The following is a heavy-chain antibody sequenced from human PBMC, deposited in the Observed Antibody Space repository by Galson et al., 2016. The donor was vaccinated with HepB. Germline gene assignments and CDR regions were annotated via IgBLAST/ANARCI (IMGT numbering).Heavy chain of an antibody. CDR2: IYTSGST. J-gene: IGHJ4*02. D-gene: IGHD6-13*01. CDR1: GDSISSGNYY. Sequence: TLSLTCTVSGDSISSGNYYWNWIRQPAGKELEWIGRIYTSGSTNYNPSLKSRVSILVDTSKNQFSLNLRSVTAADTAVYYCARGTSAAAGRLDYWGQGTLVTVSS. CDR3: ARGTSAAAGRLDY. V-gene: IGHV4-61*02.